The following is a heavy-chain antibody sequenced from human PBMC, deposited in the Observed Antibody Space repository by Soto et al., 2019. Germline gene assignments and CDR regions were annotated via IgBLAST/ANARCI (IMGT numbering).Heavy chain of an antibody. V-gene: IGHV3-23*01. CDR1: GFIFSTHA. Sequence: PGGSLRLSCAASGFIFSTHAMSWLRQAPGKGLEWVSVISGSGDTTYYADSVKGRFTISRDNSKNTLSLQMNSLRAEDTALYYCAIDCGTYNDIPFACDAWGQGTMVTVS. D-gene: IGHD3-9*01. J-gene: IGHJ3*01. CDR3: AIDCGTYNDIPFACDA. CDR2: ISGSGDTT.